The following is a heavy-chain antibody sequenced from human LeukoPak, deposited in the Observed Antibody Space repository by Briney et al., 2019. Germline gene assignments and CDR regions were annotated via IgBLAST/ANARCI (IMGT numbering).Heavy chain of an antibody. CDR2: IYYSGST. J-gene: IGHJ4*02. V-gene: IGHV4-31*03. CDR1: GGSISSGGYY. Sequence: PSQTLSLTCTVSGGSISSGGYYWSWIRQHPGKGLEWIGYIYYSGSTYYNPSLKSRVTISVDTSKNQFSLKLSSVTAADTAVYYCARGIQLWFEVDYWGQGTLVTVSS. CDR3: ARGIQLWFEVDY. D-gene: IGHD5-18*01.